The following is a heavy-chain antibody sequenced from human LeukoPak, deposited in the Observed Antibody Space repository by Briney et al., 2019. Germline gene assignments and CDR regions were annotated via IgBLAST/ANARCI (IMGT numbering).Heavy chain of an antibody. V-gene: IGHV1-24*01. CDR2: FDPEDGET. CDR3: ATGVYSSSWYYFDY. CDR1: GYTLTELS. Sequence: GASVKVSCKVSGYTLTELSMHWVRQAPGKGLEWMGGFDPEDGETIYAQKFQDRVTMTEDTSTDTAYMELSSLRSEDTAVYYCATGVYSSSWYYFDYWGQGTLVTVSS. D-gene: IGHD6-13*01. J-gene: IGHJ4*02.